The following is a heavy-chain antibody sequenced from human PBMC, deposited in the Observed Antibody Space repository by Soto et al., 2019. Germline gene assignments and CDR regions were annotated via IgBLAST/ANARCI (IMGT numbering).Heavy chain of an antibody. Sequence: VGSLRLSCAASGFTFSIYGMHWVRQAPGKGLEWVAAISYHGSNKYYADSVKGRFTISRDNSKNTLYLQMNSLISEDTAVYYCAKPYSGNYPRPFDYWGQGTLVTVSS. J-gene: IGHJ4*02. CDR2: ISYHGSNK. CDR3: AKPYSGNYPRPFDY. V-gene: IGHV3-30*18. D-gene: IGHD1-26*01. CDR1: GFTFSIYG.